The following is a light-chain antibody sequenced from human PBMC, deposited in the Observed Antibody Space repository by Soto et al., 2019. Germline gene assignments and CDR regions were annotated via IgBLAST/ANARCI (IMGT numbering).Light chain of an antibody. CDR3: QQYNNWPRT. J-gene: IGKJ1*01. CDR2: GAS. V-gene: IGKV3-15*01. CDR1: QSVSNN. Sequence: ETVMTQNPATLSVSPGERATLSCRASQSVSNNLAWYQQKPGQAPRLLIYGASSRATGIPARFSGSGSGTEFTLTITILQSEDFAVYYCQQYNNWPRTFGQGTKV.